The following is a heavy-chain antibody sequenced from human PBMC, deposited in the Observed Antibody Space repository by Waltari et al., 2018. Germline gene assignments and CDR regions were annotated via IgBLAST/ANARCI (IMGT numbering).Heavy chain of an antibody. D-gene: IGHD4-17*01. Sequence: QVQLQESGPGLVKPSETLSLTCTVSGGSISSYYWRWIRQPPGKGLEYIGYILSSGSTNYNPSLKSRVTISVDTSKNQFSLKLTSVTAADTAVYYCARSFTVTQQHRYYFDYWGQGTLVTVSS. V-gene: IGHV4-59*01. CDR2: ILSSGST. CDR1: GGSISSYY. CDR3: ARSFTVTQQHRYYFDY. J-gene: IGHJ4*02.